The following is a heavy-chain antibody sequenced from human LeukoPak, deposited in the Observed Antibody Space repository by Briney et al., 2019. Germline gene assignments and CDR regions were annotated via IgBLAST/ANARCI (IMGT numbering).Heavy chain of an antibody. D-gene: IGHD5-18*01. CDR3: AKDIRKRGYSYGYDY. CDR1: GFTFSSYA. CDR2: ISGSGGST. Sequence: GGSLRLSCAASGFTFSSYAMSWVRQAPGKGLEWVSAISGSGGSTYYADSVKGRFTISRDNSKNTLYLQMNSLRAEDTALYYCAKDIRKRGYSYGYDYWGQGTLVTVSS. J-gene: IGHJ4*02. V-gene: IGHV3-23*01.